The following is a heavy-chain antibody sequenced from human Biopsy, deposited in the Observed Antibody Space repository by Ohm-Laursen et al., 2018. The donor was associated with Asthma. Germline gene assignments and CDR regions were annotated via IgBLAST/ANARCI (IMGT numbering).Heavy chain of an antibody. Sequence: TQTLTLTCTFSGFSFTTYGVGVGWIRQSPGKALEWLALINWNDNKRYSPSLKNRLTVTKDTSKNQVVLTLTNMDPVDTAIYFCGRHNDYWGQGILVTVSS. CDR1: GFSFTTYGVG. CDR3: GRHNDY. V-gene: IGHV2-5*01. CDR2: INWNDNK. D-gene: IGHD1-1*01. J-gene: IGHJ4*02.